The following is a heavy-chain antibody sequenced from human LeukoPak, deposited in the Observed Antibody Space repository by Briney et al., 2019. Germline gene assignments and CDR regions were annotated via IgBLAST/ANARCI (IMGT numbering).Heavy chain of an antibody. CDR2: IRGSDGST. CDR3: AKDVYGDYGGLDY. V-gene: IGHV3-23*01. D-gene: IGHD4-17*01. CDR1: GFTFSTYA. Sequence: PGESLSLSCAASGFTFSTYALSWVRQAPGKGLEWVSSIRGSDGSTYYADSVKGRFAISRDNSKNTLYLQMNSLRAEDTAVYYCAKDVYGDYGGLDYWGQGTLVTVSS. J-gene: IGHJ4*02.